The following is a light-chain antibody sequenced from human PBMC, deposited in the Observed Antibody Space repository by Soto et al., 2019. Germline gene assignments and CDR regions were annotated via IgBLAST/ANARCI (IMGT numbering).Light chain of an antibody. V-gene: IGLV2-14*03. CDR1: SSDVGGFNY. Sequence: QSALTQPASVSGSPGQSITISCTGTSSDVGGFNYVSWYQQRPDKAPKFMIFDVSDRPSRVSNRFSGSKSGNTASLTISGLQSEDEGYYYCSSYTSSSTVVFGGGTQLTVL. CDR2: DVS. CDR3: SSYTSSSTVV. J-gene: IGLJ3*02.